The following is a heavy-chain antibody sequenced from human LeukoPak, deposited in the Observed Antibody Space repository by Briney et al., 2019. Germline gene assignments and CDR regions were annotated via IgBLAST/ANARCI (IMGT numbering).Heavy chain of an antibody. CDR1: GYTFTSYD. CDR3: ARDPPIFGVVIGDDY. Sequence: ASVKVSCKASGYTFTSYDINWVRQATGQGLEWMGWMNPNSGNTGYAQKFQGRVTMTRNTSISTPYMELSSLRSEDTAVYYCARDPPIFGVVIGDDYWGQGTLVTVSS. CDR2: MNPNSGNT. J-gene: IGHJ4*02. D-gene: IGHD3-3*01. V-gene: IGHV1-8*01.